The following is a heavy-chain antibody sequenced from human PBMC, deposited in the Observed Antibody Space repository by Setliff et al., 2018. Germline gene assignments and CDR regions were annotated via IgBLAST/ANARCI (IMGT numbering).Heavy chain of an antibody. CDR2: INHSGST. J-gene: IGHJ4*02. CDR1: GGSFSDYY. Sequence: SETLSLTCAASGGSFSDYYWTWIRQPPGKGLEWIGEINHSGSTNYNPSLKSRVTVSVDNSKNTLYLQMNSLRPEDTAVYYCARTCSGSGCYAGLESWGQGTPVTVSS. V-gene: IGHV4-34*01. CDR3: ARTCSGSGCYAGLES. D-gene: IGHD2-15*01.